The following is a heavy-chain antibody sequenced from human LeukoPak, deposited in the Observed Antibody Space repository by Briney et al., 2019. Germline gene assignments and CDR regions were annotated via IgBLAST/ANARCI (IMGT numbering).Heavy chain of an antibody. CDR2: IYYCGST. Sequence: AETQSLTCTVSGGSISSGSYYWAWIRQPPGKGREWIGSIYYCGSTYYHPSLKSRVTISVDTSKKHFYLKLSSVTAADTAVYYCASLRAGAVASTTFDYWGQGTLVTVSS. D-gene: IGHD6-19*01. CDR1: GGSISSGSYY. V-gene: IGHV4-39*02. CDR3: ASLRAGAVASTTFDY. J-gene: IGHJ4*02.